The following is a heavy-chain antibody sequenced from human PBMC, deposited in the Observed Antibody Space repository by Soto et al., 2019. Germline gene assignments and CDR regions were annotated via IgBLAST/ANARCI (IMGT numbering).Heavy chain of an antibody. CDR2: IYPGDSDT. CDR3: ASKGIAVADAFDI. Sequence: GESLKISCKCSGYSFTSYWIGWVRQMPGKGLEWMGIIYPGDSDTRYSPSFQGQVTISADKSISTAYLQWSSLKASDTAMYYCASKGIAVADAFDIWGQGTMVTVSS. V-gene: IGHV5-51*01. J-gene: IGHJ3*02. CDR1: GYSFTSYW. D-gene: IGHD6-19*01.